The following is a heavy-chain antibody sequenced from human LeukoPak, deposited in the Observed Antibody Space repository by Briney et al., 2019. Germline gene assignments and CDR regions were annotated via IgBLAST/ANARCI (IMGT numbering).Heavy chain of an antibody. D-gene: IGHD2-2*01. CDR3: ARGVREVVPAALPYYYYYMGV. J-gene: IGHJ6*03. CDR2: FNPNSGGT. CDR1: GYTFTGYY. Sequence: ASVKVSCKASGYTFTGYYMHWVRQAPGQGLEWMGWFNPNSGGTNYAQKFQGRVTMTRDTSISTAYMELSRLRSDDTAVYYCARGVREVVPAALPYYYYYMGVWGKGTTVTVSS. V-gene: IGHV1-2*02.